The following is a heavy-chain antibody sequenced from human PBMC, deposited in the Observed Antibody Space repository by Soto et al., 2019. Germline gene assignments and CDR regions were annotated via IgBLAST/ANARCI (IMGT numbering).Heavy chain of an antibody. CDR3: ARQEVPQWFTKGYYGMDV. Sequence: PSETLSLTCAVYGGSFSGYYWTWIRQPRGKRLEWIGESNHRANTNYNPSLKSRVTISVDTSKNQFSMQLTSVSAADTAVYYCARQEVPQWFTKGYYGMDVWDQGSRVTVSS. V-gene: IGHV4-34*01. CDR2: SNHRANT. D-gene: IGHD2-8*01. CDR1: GGSFSGYY. J-gene: IGHJ6*02.